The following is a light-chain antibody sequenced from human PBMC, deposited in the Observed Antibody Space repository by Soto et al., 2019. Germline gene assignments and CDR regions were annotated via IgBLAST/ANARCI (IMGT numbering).Light chain of an antibody. Sequence: DIPMTQSPSSLSASVGDRVTITCRASQSITNYLNWYQHTPGTAPKLLIYSASTLQRGVPSRFSGSGSGTDFTLTISSLLPEDFATYYCQQSHSAPLTFGGGTKVEI. V-gene: IGKV1-39*01. CDR1: QSITNY. CDR2: SAS. CDR3: QQSHSAPLT. J-gene: IGKJ4*01.